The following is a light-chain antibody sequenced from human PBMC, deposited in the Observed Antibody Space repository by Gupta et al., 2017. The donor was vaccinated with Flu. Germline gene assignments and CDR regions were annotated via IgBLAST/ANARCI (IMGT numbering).Light chain of an antibody. J-gene: IGLJ2*01. CDR2: EDN. CDR3: QFSDSSSRGA. CDR1: SGSIASNY. V-gene: IGLV6-57*01. Sequence: NFMLTQPHSVSESPGKTVTISCTRSSGSIASNYVQWYQQRPGSSPTTVSYEDNQRPSGIPGRFSGSIDSSSNTASLTMSGLETEDEADDYCQFSDSSSRGAFGGGTKLTVL.